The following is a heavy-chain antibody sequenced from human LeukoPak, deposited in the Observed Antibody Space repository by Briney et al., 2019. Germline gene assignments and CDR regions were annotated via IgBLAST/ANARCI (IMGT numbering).Heavy chain of an antibody. V-gene: IGHV3-74*01. CDR1: GFTFSKYW. Sequence: GGSLRLSCAASGFTFSKYWMLWVRQAPGKGLESVSRINTDGTVTTYADSVKCRFTVARDNADNTMYLQMNSVRDEDTAVYYCATKQWLAPPPDSWGQGTPVTVSS. J-gene: IGHJ4*02. CDR3: ATKQWLAPPPDS. D-gene: IGHD6-19*01. CDR2: INTDGTVT.